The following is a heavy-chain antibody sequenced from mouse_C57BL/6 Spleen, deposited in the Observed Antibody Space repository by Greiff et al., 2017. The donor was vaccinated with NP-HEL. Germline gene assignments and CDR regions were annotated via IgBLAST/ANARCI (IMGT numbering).Heavy chain of an antibody. J-gene: IGHJ2*01. V-gene: IGHV5-17*01. CDR1: GFTFSDYG. Sequence: EVKLVESGGGLVKPGGSLKLSCAASGFTFSDYGMHWVRQAPEKGLEWVAYISSGSSTIYYADTVKGRFTISRDNAKNTLFLQMTSLRSEDTAMYYCAREDYDEGYYFDYWGQGTTLTVSS. CDR2: ISSGSSTI. CDR3: AREDYDEGYYFDY. D-gene: IGHD2-4*01.